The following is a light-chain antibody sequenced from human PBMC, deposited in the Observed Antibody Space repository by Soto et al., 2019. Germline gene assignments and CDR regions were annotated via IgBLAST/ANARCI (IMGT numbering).Light chain of an antibody. V-gene: IGKV3D-20*02. J-gene: IGKJ5*01. CDR1: QSVSSSY. Sequence: EIVLTQSPGTLSLSPGVRATLSCRASQSVSSSYLAWYQQKPGQAPRLLIYGASSRATGIPDRFSGSGSGTDFTLTISRLEPEDFAVYYCQQRSNWPITFGQGTRLEI. CDR3: QQRSNWPIT. CDR2: GAS.